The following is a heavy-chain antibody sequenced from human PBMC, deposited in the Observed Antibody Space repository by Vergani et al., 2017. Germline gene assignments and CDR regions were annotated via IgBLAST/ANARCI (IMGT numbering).Heavy chain of an antibody. V-gene: IGHV3-23*01. CDR1: GFTFSSYA. CDR3: AKTHESARPPGRGGMDV. CDR2: ISGSGGST. D-gene: IGHD6-6*01. Sequence: EVQLLESGGGLVQPGGSLRLSCAASGFTFSSYAMSWVRQAPGKGLEWVSAISGSGGSTYYADSVKGRFTISRDNSKNTLYLQMNSLRAEDTAVYYSAKTHESARPPGRGGMDVWGQGTTVTVSS. J-gene: IGHJ6*02.